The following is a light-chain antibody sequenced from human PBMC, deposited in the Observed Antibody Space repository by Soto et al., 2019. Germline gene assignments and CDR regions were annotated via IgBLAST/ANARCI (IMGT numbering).Light chain of an antibody. CDR1: QSVSSN. CDR3: QQYNNWPPWT. CDR2: GAS. Sequence: EIVMTQSPATMSVSPGERATRSCRASQSVSSNLAWYQQKPGQAPRLLIYGASTRATGIPARFSGSGSGTEFTLTISSLQSEDFAVYYCQQYNNWPPWTCGQGTKLEIK. V-gene: IGKV3-15*01. J-gene: IGKJ2*02.